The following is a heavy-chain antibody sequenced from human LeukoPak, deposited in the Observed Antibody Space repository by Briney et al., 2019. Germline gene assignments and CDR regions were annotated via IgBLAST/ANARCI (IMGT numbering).Heavy chain of an antibody. Sequence: ASVKVSCKASGYTFTTYGFSWVRQAPGQGLEWMGWISAYNGNTNYAQKFQGRVTMTTDTSTSTAYMELRSLRSDDTAVYYCGRDRAAAVTHSDYWGQGTLVTVSS. V-gene: IGHV1-18*01. CDR3: GRDRAAAVTHSDY. CDR1: GYTFTTYG. J-gene: IGHJ4*02. D-gene: IGHD6-13*01. CDR2: ISAYNGNT.